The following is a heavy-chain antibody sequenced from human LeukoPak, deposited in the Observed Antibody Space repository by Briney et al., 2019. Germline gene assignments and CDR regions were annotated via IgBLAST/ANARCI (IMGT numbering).Heavy chain of an antibody. CDR3: ARCIYSGWHAWEY. D-gene: IGHD6-19*01. J-gene: IGHJ4*02. CDR1: GFTFSNYV. CDR2: ISSNGDNT. V-gene: IGHV3-64*02. Sequence: GGSLRLSCAVSGFTFSNYVMHWVRQAPGKGLEYVSAISSNGDNTYYADSVKGRFTISRDNSKNTLYLQMGSLRADDMTVYYCARCIYSGWHAWEYWGQGTLVTVAS.